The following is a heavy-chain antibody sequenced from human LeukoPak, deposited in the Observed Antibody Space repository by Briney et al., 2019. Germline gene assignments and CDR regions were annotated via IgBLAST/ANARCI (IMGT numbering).Heavy chain of an antibody. CDR3: GRKRLGYCSGGSCPLDY. V-gene: IGHV1-69*13. Sequence: ASVKVSCKASGGTFSSYAISWVRQSPGQGLEWMGGIIPIFGTANYAQKFQGRVTITADESTSTAYMELSSLRSEDTAVYYCGRKRLGYCSGGSCPLDYWGQGTLVTVSS. D-gene: IGHD2-15*01. CDR2: IIPIFGTA. CDR1: GGTFSSYA. J-gene: IGHJ4*02.